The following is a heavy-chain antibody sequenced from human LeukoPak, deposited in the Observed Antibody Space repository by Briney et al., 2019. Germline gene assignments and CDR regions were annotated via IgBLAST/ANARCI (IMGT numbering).Heavy chain of an antibody. Sequence: PGGSLRLSCAASGFTFSSYPMSWGRQAPGKGLEWVSTISGSSGSTYYADAVKGRFTISRDNSKNTLYLQMNSLRAPDTAVYYCAKEVGGYDSYYYGMDVWGQGTTVTVSS. D-gene: IGHD5-12*01. CDR3: AKEVGGYDSYYYGMDV. V-gene: IGHV3-23*01. CDR1: GFTFSSYP. J-gene: IGHJ6*02. CDR2: ISGSSGST.